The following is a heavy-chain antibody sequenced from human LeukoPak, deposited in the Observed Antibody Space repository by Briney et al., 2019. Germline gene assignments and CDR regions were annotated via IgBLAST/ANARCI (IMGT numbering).Heavy chain of an antibody. CDR3: AKDSDYYYYMDV. V-gene: IGHV3-23*01. CDR2: VSGSGGST. J-gene: IGHJ6*03. CDR1: GFTFSSYG. Sequence: TGGSLRLSCAASGFTFSSYGMTWVRQATGKGLEWVSTVSGSGGSTYYADSVKGRFTISRDNSKNTLYLQMNSLRAEDTAVYYCAKDSDYYYYMDVWGTGTTVTVSS.